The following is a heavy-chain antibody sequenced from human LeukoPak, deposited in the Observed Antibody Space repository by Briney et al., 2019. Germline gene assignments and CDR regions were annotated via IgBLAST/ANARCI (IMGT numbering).Heavy chain of an antibody. CDR3: AKVRQYSSGWYPVEAFDI. D-gene: IGHD6-19*01. CDR1: GFTFSSYA. CDR2: ISGSGGST. J-gene: IGHJ3*02. V-gene: IGHV3-23*01. Sequence: GGSLRLSCAASGFTFSSYAMSWVRQAPGKGLEWVSAISGSGGSTYYADSVKGRFTISRDNSKNTLYLQMNSLRAEDTAVYYCAKVRQYSSGWYPVEAFDIWGQGTMVTVSS.